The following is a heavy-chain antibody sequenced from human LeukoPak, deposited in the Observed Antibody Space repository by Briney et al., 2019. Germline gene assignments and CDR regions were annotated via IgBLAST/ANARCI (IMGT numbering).Heavy chain of an antibody. CDR2: ISYFGST. CDR1: DDSFSSHY. D-gene: IGHD4-17*01. CDR3: ARDLVTVTKGFDI. J-gene: IGHJ3*02. V-gene: IGHV4-59*11. Sequence: PSETLSLTCAVSDDSFSSHYWTWIRQPPGKGLEWIGYISYFGSTNYNPSLKSRVTISIDTSRNQFSLRLSSVTAADTAVYYCARDLVTVTKGFDIWGQGTMVSVSS.